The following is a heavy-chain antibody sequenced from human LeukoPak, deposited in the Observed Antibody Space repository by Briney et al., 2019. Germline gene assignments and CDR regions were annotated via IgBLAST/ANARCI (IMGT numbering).Heavy chain of an antibody. J-gene: IGHJ5*02. D-gene: IGHD3-3*01. CDR2: IWYDGSNK. Sequence: GGSLRLSCAASGFTFSSYGMHWVRQAPGKGLEWVAVIWYDGSNKYYADSVKGRFTISRDNSKNTLYLQMNSLRAEDTAVYYCAREVDYDFWSGHSSWFDPWGQGTLVTVSS. CDR1: GFTFSSYG. CDR3: AREVDYDFWSGHSSWFDP. V-gene: IGHV3-33*01.